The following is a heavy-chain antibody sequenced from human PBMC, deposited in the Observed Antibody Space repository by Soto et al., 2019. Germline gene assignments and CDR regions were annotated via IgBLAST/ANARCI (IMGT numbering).Heavy chain of an antibody. CDR3: AGDSLGGSGSYYNCFDP. Sequence: QVQLVQSGAEVKKPGSSVKVSCKASGGTFSSYAISWVRQSPGQGLEWMGGIIPIFGTANYAQKCQGRVTITADETTTTAYMELSSLRSEDTAVYYCAGDSLGGSGSYYNCFDPWGQGTLVTVSS. CDR2: IIPIFGTA. CDR1: GGTFSSYA. J-gene: IGHJ5*01. D-gene: IGHD3-10*01. V-gene: IGHV1-69*01.